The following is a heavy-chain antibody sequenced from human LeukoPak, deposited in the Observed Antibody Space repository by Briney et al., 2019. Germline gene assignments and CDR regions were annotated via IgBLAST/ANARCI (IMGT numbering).Heavy chain of an antibody. CDR1: GGSISSGGYY. Sequence: SQTLSLICTVSGGSISSGGYYWSWIRQHPGKGLEWIVYIYYSGSTYYNPSLNSRVTISVDTSKTQFSLKLSSVTAADTAVYYCARGTSELELPPLYYYYYYMDVWGKGTTVTVSS. J-gene: IGHJ6*03. D-gene: IGHD1-7*01. CDR3: ARGTSELELPPLYYYYYYMDV. V-gene: IGHV4-31*03. CDR2: IYYSGST.